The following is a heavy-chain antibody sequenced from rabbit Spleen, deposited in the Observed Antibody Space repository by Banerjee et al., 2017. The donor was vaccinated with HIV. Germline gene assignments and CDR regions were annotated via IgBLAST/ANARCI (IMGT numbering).Heavy chain of an antibody. Sequence: QEQLEESGGGLVKPEGSLTLTCKASGFSFSDRDVMCWVRQAPGKGLEWIACINTYTGKSVYASWATGRFTISRTSSTTVALQMTSLTVADTATYFCARDTGSSFSSYGMDLWGPGTLVTVS. CDR1: GFSFSDRDV. CDR3: ARDTGSSFSSYGMDL. J-gene: IGHJ6*01. V-gene: IGHV1S45*01. D-gene: IGHD8-1*01. CDR2: INTYTGKS.